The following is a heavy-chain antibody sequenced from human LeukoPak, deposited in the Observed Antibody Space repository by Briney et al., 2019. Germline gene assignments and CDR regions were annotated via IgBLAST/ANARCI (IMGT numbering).Heavy chain of an antibody. CDR1: GFTFDDYG. D-gene: IGHD6-13*01. V-gene: IGHV3-74*01. CDR2: INSDGSST. Sequence: GGSLRLSCAASGFTFDDYGMSWVRQAPGKGLVWVSRINSDGSSTSYADSVKGRFTISRDNAKNTLYLQMNSLRAEDTAVYYCARDDSSSWYLGPSQFDYWGQGTLVTVSS. CDR3: ARDDSSSWYLGPSQFDY. J-gene: IGHJ4*02.